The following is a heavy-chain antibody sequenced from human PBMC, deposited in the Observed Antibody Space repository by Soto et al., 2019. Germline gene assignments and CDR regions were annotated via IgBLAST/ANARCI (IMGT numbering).Heavy chain of an antibody. V-gene: IGHV4-59*01. Sequence: PSETLSLTCTVSGGSISSYYWSWIRQPPGKGLEWIGYIYYSGSTNYNPSLKSRVTISVDTSKNQFSLKLSSVTAADTAVYYCARVRYYDSSGYYYVWAFDYWGQGTLVTVPS. CDR1: GGSISSYY. CDR3: ARVRYYDSSGYYYVWAFDY. D-gene: IGHD3-22*01. CDR2: IYYSGST. J-gene: IGHJ4*02.